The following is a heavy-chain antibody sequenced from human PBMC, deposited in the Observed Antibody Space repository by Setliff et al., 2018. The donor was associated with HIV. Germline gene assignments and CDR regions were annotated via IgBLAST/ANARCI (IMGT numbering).Heavy chain of an antibody. D-gene: IGHD6-19*01. J-gene: IGHJ4*02. Sequence: ASVKVSCKASGYTISAHGVSWVRHVPGHGLEWMGWISGDTGDIKYSQRFEGRLTMTTETSTNTAYMELRSLRSDDTAVYYCATARDSGWSPDYWGQGTLGTVSS. V-gene: IGHV1-18*01. CDR1: GYTISAHG. CDR2: ISGDTGDI. CDR3: ATARDSGWSPDY.